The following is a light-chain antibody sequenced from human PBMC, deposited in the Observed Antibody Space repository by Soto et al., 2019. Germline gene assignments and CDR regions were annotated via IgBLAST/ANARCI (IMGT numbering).Light chain of an antibody. CDR2: DAS. J-gene: IGKJ5*01. Sequence: EIVLTQSPATLSLSPGERATISCRASQSISSYLAWYQQKPGQAPRLLIYDASNRATGIPARFSGSGSGTDFTLTFSSLEPEDFAVYYCQQRSKLITFGQGTRLEIK. V-gene: IGKV3-11*01. CDR1: QSISSY. CDR3: QQRSKLIT.